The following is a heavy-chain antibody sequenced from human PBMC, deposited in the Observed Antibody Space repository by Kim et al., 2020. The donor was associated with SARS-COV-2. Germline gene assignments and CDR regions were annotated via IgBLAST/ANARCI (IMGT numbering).Heavy chain of an antibody. D-gene: IGHD3-22*01. CDR2: VSTYDART. CDR1: GYTFTNYG. CDR3: VRDYFETSTVVYDVFDI. Sequence: ASVKVSCKASGYTFTNYGVSWVRQAPGQGLEWMGWVSTYDARTNYAQKLRGRVTMTTDTSTSTAYMELRSLTSDDTAVFYCVRDYFETSTVVYDVFDIWGQGTRVTVSS. V-gene: IGHV1-18*04. J-gene: IGHJ3*02.